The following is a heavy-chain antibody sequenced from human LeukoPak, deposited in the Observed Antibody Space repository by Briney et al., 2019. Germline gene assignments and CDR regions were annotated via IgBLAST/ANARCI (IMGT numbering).Heavy chain of an antibody. V-gene: IGHV1-18*01. D-gene: IGHD3-10*01. CDR3: AREGYGSGSYYNPDY. CDR1: GYTFTSYG. Sequence: ASVKVSCKASGYTFTSYGISWVRQAPGQGLEWMGWISAYNGNTNYAQKLQGRVTMTTDTSTSTAYMELRSLRSDDTAVYYRAREGYGSGSYYNPDYWGQGTLVTVSS. J-gene: IGHJ4*02. CDR2: ISAYNGNT.